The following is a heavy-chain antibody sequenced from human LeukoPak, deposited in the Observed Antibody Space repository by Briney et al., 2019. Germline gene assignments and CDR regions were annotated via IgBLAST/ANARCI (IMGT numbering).Heavy chain of an antibody. D-gene: IGHD5-24*01. J-gene: IGHJ4*02. CDR3: ARDKVEMATIFDY. CDR2: INPNSGGT. V-gene: IGHV1-2*02. CDR1: GYTFTGNY. Sequence: VSVKVSCKASGYTFTGNYMHWVRQAPGQGLEWMGWINPNSGGTNYAQRFQGRVSMTTDTSTSTAYMELRSLRSDDTAVYYCARDKVEMATIFDYWGQGTLVTVSS.